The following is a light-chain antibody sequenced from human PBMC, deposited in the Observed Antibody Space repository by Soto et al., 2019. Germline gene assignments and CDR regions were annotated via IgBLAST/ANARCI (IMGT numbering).Light chain of an antibody. CDR1: QSVSSN. Sequence: EIVMTQSPATLSVSPGERATLSCRASQSVSSNLAWYQQKPGQAPRLLIYGASTRATGIPARFSGSGSGTEFPFPISSLQSEDFAVYYCQQYNNWPPMYTFGQGTKLEIK. CDR3: QQYNNWPPMYT. V-gene: IGKV3-15*01. J-gene: IGKJ2*01. CDR2: GAS.